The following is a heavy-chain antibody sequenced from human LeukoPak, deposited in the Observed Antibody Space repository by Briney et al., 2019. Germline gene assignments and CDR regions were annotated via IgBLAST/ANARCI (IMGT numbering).Heavy chain of an antibody. CDR1: GGSFSGYY. J-gene: IGHJ4*02. D-gene: IGHD3-3*01. Sequence: SETLSLTCAVYGGSFSGYYWGWIRRPPGKGLEWIGGISSSGNTCYNPSLKSRITISIDTSKNHFSLKLSSVTAADTAVYYCARLGAGPTYYDFWSGYSSFYFDYWGQGTLVTVSS. CDR2: ISSSGNT. V-gene: IGHV4-34*01. CDR3: ARLGAGPTYYDFWSGYSSFYFDY.